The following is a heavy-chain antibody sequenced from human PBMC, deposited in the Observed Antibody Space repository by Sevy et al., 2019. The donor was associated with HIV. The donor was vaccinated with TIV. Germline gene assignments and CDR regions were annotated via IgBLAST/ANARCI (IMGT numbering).Heavy chain of an antibody. J-gene: IGHJ3*02. CDR1: GYTFTDYY. V-gene: IGHV1-2*06. CDR2: INPKSGGT. D-gene: IGHD2-8*01. Sequence: ASVKVSCKASGYTFTDYYMFWVRQAPGQGLEWMGRINPKSGGTNYAQKFQGRVTMTRDTSITTAYMELSRLTSDDTAVFYCARGRGEGKMDDAFDIWGQGTMVTVSS. CDR3: ARGRGEGKMDDAFDI.